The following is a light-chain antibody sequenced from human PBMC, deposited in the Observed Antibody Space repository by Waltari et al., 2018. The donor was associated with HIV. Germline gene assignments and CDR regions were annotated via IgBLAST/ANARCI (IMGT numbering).Light chain of an antibody. J-gene: IGLJ2*01. Sequence: SVLTQPPSASATPGQKVTLSCSVSSSHIGRNSVFWYHQPPGAPPKPLISRETQRPSGCPDRFSGSKSGTSASLAISGLRSEDEAVYSCATWDDSLNGVLFGGGTNLNVL. CDR3: ATWDDSLNGVL. CDR2: RET. V-gene: IGLV1-47*01. CDR1: SSHIGRNS.